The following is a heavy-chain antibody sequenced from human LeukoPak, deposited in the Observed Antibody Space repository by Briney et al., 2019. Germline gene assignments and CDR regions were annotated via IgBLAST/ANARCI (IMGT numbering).Heavy chain of an antibody. CDR1: GYTFRSYG. CDR3: ARGAGYSSSWYTLALDY. J-gene: IGHJ4*02. V-gene: IGHV1-18*01. Sequence: ASVKLSCKASGYTFRSYGMSWVRQAPGQGLEWMGWISAYNGNTNYAQQLQRSDTMTTDPSTSPAYMELRSLRSDDTAVYYCARGAGYSSSWYTLALDYWGQGTLVTVSS. D-gene: IGHD6-13*01. CDR2: ISAYNGNT.